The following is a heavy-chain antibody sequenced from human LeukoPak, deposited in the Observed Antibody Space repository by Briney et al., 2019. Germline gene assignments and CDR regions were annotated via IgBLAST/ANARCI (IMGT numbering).Heavy chain of an antibody. J-gene: IGHJ1*01. V-gene: IGHV1-18*01. D-gene: IGHD3-22*01. CDR2: ISAYNGNT. CDR3: ARTYYYDSSGSHFQH. CDR1: GYTFTSYG. Sequence: GASVKLPCKASGYTFTSYGISWVRQAPGQGLEWMGWISAYNGNTNYAQKLQGRVTMTTDTSTSTAYMELRSLRSDDTAVYYCARTYYYDSSGSHFQHWGQGTLVTVSS.